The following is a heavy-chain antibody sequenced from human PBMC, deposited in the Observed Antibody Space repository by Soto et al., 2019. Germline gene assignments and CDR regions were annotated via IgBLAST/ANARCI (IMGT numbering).Heavy chain of an antibody. V-gene: IGHV4-31*11. D-gene: IGHD6-13*01. J-gene: IGHJ4*02. CDR1: GGSISSGCYY. CDR2: IYYSGTT. CDR3: ASSHAGAHITAAVH. Sequence: SETLSLTCAVSGGSISSGCYYWTWIRQHPGKGLEWIGHIYYSGTTYYNPPLKSRITISIDTSKNQFSLKLSSVTAADSAVYYCASSHAGAHITAAVHWGQGTLVTVSS.